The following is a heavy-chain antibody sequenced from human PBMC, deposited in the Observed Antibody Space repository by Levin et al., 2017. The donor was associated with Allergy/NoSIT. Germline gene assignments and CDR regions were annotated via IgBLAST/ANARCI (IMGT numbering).Heavy chain of an antibody. V-gene: IGHV3-33*01. Sequence: SGGSLRLSCAASGFTFSSYGMHWVRQAPGKGLEWVAVIWYDGSNKYYADSVKGRFTISRDNSKNTLYLQMNSLRAEDTAVYYCAREWGYCSGGSCPDGAFDIWGQGTMVTVSS. CDR3: AREWGYCSGGSCPDGAFDI. CDR2: IWYDGSNK. CDR1: GFTFSSYG. D-gene: IGHD2-15*01. J-gene: IGHJ3*02.